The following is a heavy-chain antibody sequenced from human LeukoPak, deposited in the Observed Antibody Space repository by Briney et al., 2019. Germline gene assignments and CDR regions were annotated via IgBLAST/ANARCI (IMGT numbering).Heavy chain of an antibody. CDR3: ARVTKGYSSGWYSGLGYYFDY. D-gene: IGHD6-19*01. CDR2: IYYSGST. CDR1: GGSIRNYY. V-gene: IGHV4-59*01. Sequence: SETLSLTCTVSGGSIRNYYWSWIRQPPGKGLEWIGYIYYSGSTNYNPSLKSRVTISVDTSKNQFSLKLSSVTAADTAVYYCARVTKGYSSGWYSGLGYYFDYWGQGTLVTVSS. J-gene: IGHJ4*02.